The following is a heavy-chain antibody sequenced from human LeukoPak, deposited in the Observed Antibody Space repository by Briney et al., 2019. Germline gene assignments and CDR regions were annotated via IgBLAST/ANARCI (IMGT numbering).Heavy chain of an antibody. CDR3: AKGPKRYNILSGYFVIETAFDI. CDR2: IWYDGSNK. Sequence: PGGSLRLSCAASGFTFSSYGMRWVRQAPGKGLGGVAFIWYDGSNKYYADSVKGRFTISRDNSKNTLYLQKHSVRAEDTTVYYCAKGPKRYNILSGYFVIETAFDIWGQGTMVTASS. D-gene: IGHD3-9*01. V-gene: IGHV3-30*02. J-gene: IGHJ3*02. CDR1: GFTFSSYG.